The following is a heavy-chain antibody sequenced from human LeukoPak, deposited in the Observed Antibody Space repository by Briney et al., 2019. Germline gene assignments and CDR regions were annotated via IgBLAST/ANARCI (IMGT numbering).Heavy chain of an antibody. D-gene: IGHD6-19*01. CDR2: INPNSGGT. V-gene: IGHV1-2*02. CDR3: ATDLGAPGYSSGRSDY. CDR1: GYTFTGYY. J-gene: IGHJ4*02. Sequence: ASVKVSCKASGYTFTGYYMHWVRQAPGQGLEWMGWINPNSGGTKYAQKFQGRVTMTRDTSISTAYMELSSHRSEDTAVYYCATDLGAPGYSSGRSDYWGQGTLVTVSS.